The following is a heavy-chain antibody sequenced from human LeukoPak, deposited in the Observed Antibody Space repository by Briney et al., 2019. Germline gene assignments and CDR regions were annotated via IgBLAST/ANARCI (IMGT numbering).Heavy chain of an antibody. CDR3: ARGSIRSNYGMDV. Sequence: VASVKVSCKASGYTFPSYFMHWVRQAPGQGLEWMGGIIPIFGTANYAQKFQGRVTITADESTSTAYMELSSLRSEDTAVYYCARGSIRSNYGMDVWGQGTTVTVSS. CDR1: GYTFPSYF. J-gene: IGHJ6*02. CDR2: IIPIFGTA. V-gene: IGHV1-69*13.